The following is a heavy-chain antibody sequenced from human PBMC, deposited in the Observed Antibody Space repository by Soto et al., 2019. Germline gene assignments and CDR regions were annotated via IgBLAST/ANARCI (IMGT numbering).Heavy chain of an antibody. CDR2: ISNSGTI. CDR1: GFTFSTYS. Sequence: EVQLVESGGGLVQPGGSLRLSCAASGFTFSTYSMNWVRQAPGKGLEWVSYISNSGTIYYAGSVKGRFTISRDNAKNSLYLQLNGLGGEDTAVYYCARDPPPWLARYFDLWGRGTLVTVSS. CDR3: ARDPPPWLARYFDL. V-gene: IGHV3-48*01. J-gene: IGHJ2*01. D-gene: IGHD6-19*01.